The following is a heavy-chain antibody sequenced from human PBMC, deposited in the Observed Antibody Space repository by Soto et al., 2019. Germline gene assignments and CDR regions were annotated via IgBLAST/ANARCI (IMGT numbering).Heavy chain of an antibody. CDR2: ISGSGSIT. D-gene: IGHD6-19*01. CDR1: EFTFSNYA. Sequence: EVQLLESGGGLVQPGGSLSLSCVASEFTFSNYAITWVRQAPGQGLEWVSSISGSGSITYYAESVKGRIAISRDDPKNTLFVQMNSLRAEDTGIYYCAQAETLSAVAGYLDNWGQGTLVIVSS. CDR3: AQAETLSAVAGYLDN. V-gene: IGHV3-23*01. J-gene: IGHJ4*02.